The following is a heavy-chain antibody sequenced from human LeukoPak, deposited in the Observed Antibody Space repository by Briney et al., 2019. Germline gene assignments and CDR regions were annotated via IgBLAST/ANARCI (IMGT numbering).Heavy chain of an antibody. V-gene: IGHV3-30*09. CDR3: ARDLAANPKYYFDY. CDR1: GFTFSSYA. Sequence: PGGSLRLSCAASGFTFSSYAMHWVRQAPGKGLEWVAVISYDGSNKYYADSVKGRFAISRDNSKNTLYLQMNSLRAEDTAVYYCARDLAANPKYYFDYWGQGTLVTVSS. J-gene: IGHJ4*02. D-gene: IGHD6-13*01. CDR2: ISYDGSNK.